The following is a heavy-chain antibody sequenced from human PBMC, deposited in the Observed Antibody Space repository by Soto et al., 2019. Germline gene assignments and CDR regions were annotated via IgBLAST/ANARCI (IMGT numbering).Heavy chain of an antibody. V-gene: IGHV4-61*01. CDR3: ARTTAVLNNLRSRYFIYY. CDR2: VYYSGTT. J-gene: IGHJ4*02. Sequence: SETLSLTCSVSGGSVSDKTYYWSWIRQPPGKRLEWIGYVYYSGTTNYNPSLKSRVTISVDLSKNRFSLRLSSVTTADTALYYCARTTAVLNNLRSRYFIYYWGQGTLVTVSS. CDR1: GGSVSDKTYY. D-gene: IGHD4-17*01.